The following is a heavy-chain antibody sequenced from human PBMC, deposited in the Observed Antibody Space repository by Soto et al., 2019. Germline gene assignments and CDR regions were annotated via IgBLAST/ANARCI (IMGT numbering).Heavy chain of an antibody. V-gene: IGHV3-74*01. Sequence: EVQLVESGGGLVPPGGSLRLSCAVSGFTFSSYWMHWVRQAPGKGLVWVSRIKTDGSSTSYADSVKGRFTISRDNAKNTLYLQLNSLRAEDTAVYYCARVGSGSYWFDYWGQGTLVTVSS. D-gene: IGHD1-26*01. CDR1: GFTFSSYW. J-gene: IGHJ4*02. CDR2: IKTDGSST. CDR3: ARVGSGSYWFDY.